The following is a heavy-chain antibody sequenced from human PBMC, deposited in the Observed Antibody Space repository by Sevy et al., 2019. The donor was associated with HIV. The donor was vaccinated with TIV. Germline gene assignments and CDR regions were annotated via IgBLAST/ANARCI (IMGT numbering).Heavy chain of an antibody. CDR1: GDSISSGGYY. V-gene: IGHV4-31*03. Sequence: SETLSLTCTVSGDSISSGGYYWTWIRQHPGKGLEWIGHIYYSGSTYYNPSLKSRITISVDTYKNQFSLKLTSVTAADTAVYHCARGTGYYGNFFDYWGPGTLVTVSS. CDR3: ARGTGYYGNFFDY. D-gene: IGHD3-10*01. CDR2: IYYSGST. J-gene: IGHJ4*02.